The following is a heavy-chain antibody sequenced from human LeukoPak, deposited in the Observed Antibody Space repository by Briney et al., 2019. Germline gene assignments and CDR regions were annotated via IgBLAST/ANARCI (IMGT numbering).Heavy chain of an antibody. CDR1: GFTFRTSW. CDR3: ARGSSGDYDHDDAFDI. V-gene: IGHV3-74*01. D-gene: IGHD4-17*01. Sequence: PGGSLRLSCAASGFTFRTSWMHWVRQAPGKGLVWVSRIKSDGSSTSYADSVKGRFTISRDNAKDTLYLQMSSLRAEDTAVHYCARGSSGDYDHDDAFDIWGQGTVVTVSS. CDR2: IKSDGSST. J-gene: IGHJ3*02.